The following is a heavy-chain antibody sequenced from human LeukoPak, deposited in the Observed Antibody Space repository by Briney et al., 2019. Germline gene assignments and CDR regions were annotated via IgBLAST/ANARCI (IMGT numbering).Heavy chain of an antibody. CDR3: ARDAGNSGYGCDL. D-gene: IGHD5-12*01. CDR2: IRSSSET. V-gene: IGHV3-48*01. CDR1: GFIFSQYS. J-gene: IGHJ5*02. Sequence: GESLRLSCAASGFIFSQYSMNWVRQAPGKGLEWVSHIRSSSETFYADSVKGRFTISRDNARNSLYLQMNNLRGEDTAIYYCARDAGNSGYGCDLWGQGTLVTVSS.